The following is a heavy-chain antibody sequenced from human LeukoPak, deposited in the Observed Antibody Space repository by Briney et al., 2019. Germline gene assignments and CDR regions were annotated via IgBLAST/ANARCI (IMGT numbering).Heavy chain of an antibody. CDR2: INPNSGGT. CDR3: ARDINGYDPDY. Sequence: ASVKVSCKASGYTFTRYDMNWVRQAPGQGLEWMGWINPNSGGTNYAQKFQGRVTMTRDTSISTAYMELSRLRSDDTAVYYCARDINGYDPDYYGQGTLVTVSS. V-gene: IGHV1-2*02. CDR1: GYTFTRYD. D-gene: IGHD5-12*01. J-gene: IGHJ4*02.